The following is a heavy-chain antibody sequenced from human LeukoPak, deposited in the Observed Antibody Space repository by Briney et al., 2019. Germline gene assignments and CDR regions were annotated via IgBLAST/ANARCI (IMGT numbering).Heavy chain of an antibody. V-gene: IGHV1-46*01. Sequence: APVKVSCKASGYTFTSYYMHWVRQAPGQGLEWMGIIDPSGGSTSYAQKFQGRVTMTRDTSTSTVYMELSSLRSDDTAVYYCARGVDTEYGHLWGQGTLVTVSS. CDR2: IDPSGGST. CDR3: ARGVDTEYGHL. D-gene: IGHD5-18*01. J-gene: IGHJ5*02. CDR1: GYTFTSYY.